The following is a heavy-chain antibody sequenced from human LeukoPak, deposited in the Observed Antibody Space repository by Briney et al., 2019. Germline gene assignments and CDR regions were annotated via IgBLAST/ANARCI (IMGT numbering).Heavy chain of an antibody. CDR3: ARRRYYYDSSGYFFDY. V-gene: IGHV4-39*01. CDR1: GGSISSSSYY. D-gene: IGHD3-22*01. J-gene: IGHJ4*02. CDR2: IYYSGST. Sequence: SETLSLTCTVSGGSISSSSYYWGWIRQPPGKGLEWIGSIYYSGSTYYNPSLKSRVTMSVDTSKNQFSLKLSSVAAADTAVYYCARRRYYYDSSGYFFDYWGQGTLLTVSS.